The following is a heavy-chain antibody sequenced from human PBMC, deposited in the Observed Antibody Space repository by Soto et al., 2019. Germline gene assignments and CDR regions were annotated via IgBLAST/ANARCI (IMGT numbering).Heavy chain of an antibody. J-gene: IGHJ6*01. V-gene: IGHV3-30*03. CDR1: VFTFSSYG. CDR3: AIGSRKDYAGYYYGMDV. CDR2: ISYDGSNK. D-gene: IGHD4-17*01. Sequence: QVQLVESGGGVVQPGRSLRLSCAASVFTFSSYGMHWVRQAPGKGLEWVAVISYDGSNKYYADSVKGRFTISRDNSKNTLYLQMNSLRAEDTAVYYCAIGSRKDYAGYYYGMDVW.